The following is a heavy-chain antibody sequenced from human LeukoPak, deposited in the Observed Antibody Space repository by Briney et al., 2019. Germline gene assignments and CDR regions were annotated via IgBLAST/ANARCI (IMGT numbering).Heavy chain of an antibody. CDR3: ARRVHYYDSSGYANDAFDI. D-gene: IGHD3-22*01. V-gene: IGHV4-4*09. Sequence: SETLSLTCTVSGGSISNYYWSWIRQPPGQGLEWIGYIYTSGSTNYNPSLKSRVTISVDTTKNQFSLNLTSVTAADTAVYYRARRVHYYDSSGYANDAFDIWGQGTMVTVSS. J-gene: IGHJ3*02. CDR2: IYTSGST. CDR1: GGSISNYY.